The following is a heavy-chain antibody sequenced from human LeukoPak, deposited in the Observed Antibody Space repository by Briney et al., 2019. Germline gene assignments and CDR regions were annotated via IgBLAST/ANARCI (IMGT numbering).Heavy chain of an antibody. D-gene: IGHD2/OR15-2a*01. CDR2: IWFDGSNK. V-gene: IGHV3-33*03. CDR3: AKHFRGEVFGY. Sequence: PGRSLRLSCAASGFTLSSYGMHWVRQAPGKGLEWVAVIWFDGSNKNYADSVKGRFTISRDNAKNSLYLQMNSLRAEDTAVYYCAKHFRGEVFGYWGQGTLVTVSS. J-gene: IGHJ4*02. CDR1: GFTLSSYG.